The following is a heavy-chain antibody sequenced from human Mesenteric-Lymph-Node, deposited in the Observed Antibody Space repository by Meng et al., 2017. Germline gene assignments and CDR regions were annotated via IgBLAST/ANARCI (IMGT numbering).Heavy chain of an antibody. Sequence: QLQLPESGPGLVKPSETLSLTCTVSGGSISSGGHYWSWIRQHPGKGLEWIGYIHSSGSTYYNPSLRSRLTISVDTSKNQFSLKLSSVTAADTAVYYCARASYGSGSPLGESWFDPWGQGTLVTVSS. V-gene: IGHV4-31*03. D-gene: IGHD3-10*01. CDR1: GGSISSGGHY. CDR3: ARASYGSGSPLGESWFDP. CDR2: IHSSGST. J-gene: IGHJ5*02.